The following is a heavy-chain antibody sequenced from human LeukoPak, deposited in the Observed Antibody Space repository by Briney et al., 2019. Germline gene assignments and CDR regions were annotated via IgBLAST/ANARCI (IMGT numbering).Heavy chain of an antibody. D-gene: IGHD2-2*02. V-gene: IGHV1-69*04. CDR3: ARDLSYNYFDY. Sequence: ASVKVSCKASGGTFSSYAISWVRQAPGQGLEWVGRIIPIFGIANYAQKFQGRVTITADKSTSTAYMELSSLRSEDTAVYYCARDLSYNYFDYWGQGTLVTVSS. CDR1: GGTFSSYA. J-gene: IGHJ4*02. CDR2: IIPIFGIA.